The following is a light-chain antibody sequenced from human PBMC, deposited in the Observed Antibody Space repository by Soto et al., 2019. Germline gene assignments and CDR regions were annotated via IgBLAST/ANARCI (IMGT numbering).Light chain of an antibody. CDR3: QQYGDSPLT. J-gene: IGKJ3*01. CDR2: AVS. CDR1: QSVINS. Sequence: EIVLTQSPGTLSLSPGERATLSCRASQSVINSLAWYQQKPGQAPRLLIYAVSTRAAAVPDRFTGSGSGTDFALTISRLEPEDFGVYYCQQYGDSPLTSGPGTKVDIK. V-gene: IGKV3-20*01.